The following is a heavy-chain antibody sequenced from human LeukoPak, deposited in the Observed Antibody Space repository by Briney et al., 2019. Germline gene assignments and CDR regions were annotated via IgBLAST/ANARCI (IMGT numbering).Heavy chain of an antibody. J-gene: IGHJ4*02. V-gene: IGHV1-46*03. D-gene: IGHD3-22*01. CDR1: AYTFTSYY. CDR3: ARGGLYYYDSSGYLGSFDY. Sequence: GASVKVSCKASAYTFTSYYMHWVRQAPGQGLEWMGIINPSGGSTSYAQKFQGRVTMTRDTSTSTVYMELSSLRSEDTAVYYCARGGLYYYDSSGYLGSFDYWGQGTLVTVSS. CDR2: INPSGGST.